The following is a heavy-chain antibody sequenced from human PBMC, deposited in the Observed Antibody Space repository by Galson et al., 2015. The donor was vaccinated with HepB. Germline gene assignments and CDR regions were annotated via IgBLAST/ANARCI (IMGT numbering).Heavy chain of an antibody. CDR3: ARGRTNGPVEY. D-gene: IGHD2-8*01. Sequence: SLRLSCAASGFTFSMYDMHWVRQPTGKGLEWVSAIGAAGDTYYPGSVKGRFTVSRENAKNSLYLQMDSLRAGDTAVYYCARGRTNGPVEYWGQGTRVTVSS. CDR1: GFTFSMYD. V-gene: IGHV3-13*01. CDR2: IGAAGDT. J-gene: IGHJ4*02.